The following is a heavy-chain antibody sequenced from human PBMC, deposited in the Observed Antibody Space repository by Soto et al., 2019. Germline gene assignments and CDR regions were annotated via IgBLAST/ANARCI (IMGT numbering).Heavy chain of an antibody. CDR2: IWHDGSNK. D-gene: IGHD1-26*01. Sequence: QVQLVESGGGVVQPGRSLRLSCAASGFAFNNYGMHWVLQAPGKGLEWVALIWHDGSNKGYADSVKGRFTISRDNSKNTLNLQMNSLRVEDTAVYYCTRAAIRGELLEYWGQGTQVTVSS. CDR3: TRAAIRGELLEY. V-gene: IGHV3-33*01. J-gene: IGHJ4*02. CDR1: GFAFNNYG.